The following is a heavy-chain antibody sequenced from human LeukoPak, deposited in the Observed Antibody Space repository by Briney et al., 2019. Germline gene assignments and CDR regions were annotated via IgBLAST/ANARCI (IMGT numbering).Heavy chain of an antibody. CDR1: GFSLSTSGMR. CDR2: IDWDDDK. Sequence: SGPTLVNPTQTLTLTCTFSGFSLSTSGMRVSWIRQPPGKALEWLARIDWDDDKVYITSLKTRLTISKDTSKSQVVLTMTNMDPVDTATYYCARMGVGATYTFDYWGQGTLVTVSS. D-gene: IGHD1-26*01. J-gene: IGHJ4*02. CDR3: ARMGVGATYTFDY. V-gene: IGHV2-70*04.